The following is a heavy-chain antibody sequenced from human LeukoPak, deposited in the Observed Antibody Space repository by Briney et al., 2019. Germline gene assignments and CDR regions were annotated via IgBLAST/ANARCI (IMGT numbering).Heavy chain of an antibody. V-gene: IGHV4-34*01. CDR3: ARVMGWFGGFDY. J-gene: IGHJ4*02. CDR2: INHSGST. CDR1: GGSFSGYY. D-gene: IGHD3-10*01. Sequence: SETLSLTCAVYGGSFSGYYWSWIRQPPGKGPEWIGEINHSGSTSYNPSLKSRVTISVDTSKNQFSLKLSSVTAADTAVYYCARVMGWFGGFDYWGQGTLVTVSS.